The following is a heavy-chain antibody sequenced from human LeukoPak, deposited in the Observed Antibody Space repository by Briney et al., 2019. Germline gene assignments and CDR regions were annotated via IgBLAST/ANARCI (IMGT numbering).Heavy chain of an antibody. CDR2: IWYDGSNK. CDR3: ANLYYDSSGLLGSVRRRLDV. Sequence: GGSLRLSCAASGFTFSSYGMHRVRQAPGKGLEWVAVIWYDGSNKYYADSVKGRFTISRDNSKNTLYLQMNSLRAEDTAVYYCANLYYDSSGLLGSVRRRLDVWGKGTTVTVSS. J-gene: IGHJ6*04. V-gene: IGHV3-33*06. CDR1: GFTFSSYG. D-gene: IGHD3-22*01.